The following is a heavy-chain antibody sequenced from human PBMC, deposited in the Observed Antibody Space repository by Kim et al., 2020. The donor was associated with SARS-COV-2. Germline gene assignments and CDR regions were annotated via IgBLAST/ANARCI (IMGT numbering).Heavy chain of an antibody. CDR2: MNPNSGNT. CDR3: ARAAVAVAGYWFDP. Sequence: ASVKVSCKASGYTFTSYDINWVRQATGQGLEWMGWMNPNSGNTGYAQKFQGRVTMTRNTSISTAYMELSSLRSEDTAVYYCARAAVAVAGYWFDPWGQGTLVTVSS. J-gene: IGHJ5*02. V-gene: IGHV1-8*01. D-gene: IGHD6-19*01. CDR1: GYTFTSYD.